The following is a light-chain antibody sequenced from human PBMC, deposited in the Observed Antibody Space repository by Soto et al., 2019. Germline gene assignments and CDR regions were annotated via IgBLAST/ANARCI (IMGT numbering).Light chain of an antibody. CDR1: SGHSNYA. CDR2: VNSGGSH. V-gene: IGLV4-69*01. J-gene: IGLJ7*01. Sequence: QLVLTQSPSASASLGASVKLTCTLSSGHSNYAIAWHQQQPEKGPRYLMKVNSGGSHIKGDGIPDRFSGSSSGAERYLFSSSLQSEDEADYYCQTWGTGSAIVVFGGGTQLTVL. CDR3: QTWGTGSAIVV.